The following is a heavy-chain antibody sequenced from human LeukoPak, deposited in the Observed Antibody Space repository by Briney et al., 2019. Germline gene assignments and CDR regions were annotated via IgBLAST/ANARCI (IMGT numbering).Heavy chain of an antibody. D-gene: IGHD3-22*01. J-gene: IGHJ4*02. CDR3: VRGLGVDTTMIFFDY. CDR1: GYTFTSFG. V-gene: IGHV1-18*01. Sequence: ASVKVSCKAFGYTFTSFGISWVRQAPGQGLEWMGWISAYNGNIKYAQKFQGRVTMTTDISTSTAYMEVRSLRSEDTAVYYCVRGLGVDTTMIFFDYWGQGSVVTVSS. CDR2: ISAYNGNI.